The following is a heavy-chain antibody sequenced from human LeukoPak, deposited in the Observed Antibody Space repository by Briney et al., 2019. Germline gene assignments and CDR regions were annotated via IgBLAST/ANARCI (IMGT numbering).Heavy chain of an antibody. D-gene: IGHD3-10*01. Sequence: QPGGSLRPSCAASGFTFSSYAMSWVRQAPGKGLEWVSAISGSGGSTYYADSVKGRFTISRDNSKNSLYLQMNSLRAEDTAVYYCARDLYGSGSYYLGYWGQGTLVTVSS. CDR1: GFTFSSYA. J-gene: IGHJ4*02. CDR3: ARDLYGSGSYYLGY. V-gene: IGHV3-23*01. CDR2: ISGSGGST.